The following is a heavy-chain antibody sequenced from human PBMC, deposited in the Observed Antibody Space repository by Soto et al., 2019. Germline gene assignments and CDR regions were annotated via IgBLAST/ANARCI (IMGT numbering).Heavy chain of an antibody. CDR2: IYHSGST. V-gene: IGHV4-30-2*01. J-gene: IGHJ5*02. Sequence: SETLSLTCAVSGGSISSGGYSWSWIRQPPGKGLEWIGYIYHSGSTYYNPSLKSRVTISVDRSKNQFSLKLSSVTAADTAVYYCAREPYDYIWGSSTNWFAPWGQGTLVTVSS. CDR3: AREPYDYIWGSSTNWFAP. CDR1: GGSISSGGYS. D-gene: IGHD3-16*01.